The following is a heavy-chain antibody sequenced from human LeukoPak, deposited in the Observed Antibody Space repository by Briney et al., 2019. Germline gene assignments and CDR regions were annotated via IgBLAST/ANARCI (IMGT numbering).Heavy chain of an antibody. Sequence: SDTLSLTCSVSGGSLSSRSFDWGWIRQPPGKGLEWIGTISHTDSTHYNPSLKTRVTISLDTSKNHFSLNLTSVTAEDTAVYYCVRDGKSFYDITSYFDYWGQGVLVTVSS. CDR3: VRDGKSFYDITSYFDY. V-gene: IGHV4-39*07. D-gene: IGHD2/OR15-2a*01. CDR1: GGSLSSRSFD. CDR2: ISHTDST. J-gene: IGHJ4*02.